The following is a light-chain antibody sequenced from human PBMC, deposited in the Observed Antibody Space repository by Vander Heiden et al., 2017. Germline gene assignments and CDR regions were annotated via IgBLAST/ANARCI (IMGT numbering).Light chain of an antibody. CDR3: ETWDSVTQVL. CDR2: LEGSGSY. CDR1: SAHSHYS. V-gene: IGLV4-60*03. Sequence: QPVLTQSSSVSASLGSSVKLTCTLSSAHSHYSMGWHQQQPGTAPRFLMKLEGSGSYNKGSGVPDRFSGSSSGADRYLTISNLQSEDEADYYCETWDSVTQVLFGGGTKLTVL. J-gene: IGLJ2*01.